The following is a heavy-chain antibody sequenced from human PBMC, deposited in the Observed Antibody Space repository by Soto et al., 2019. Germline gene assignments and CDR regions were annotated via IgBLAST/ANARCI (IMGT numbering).Heavy chain of an antibody. CDR1: GGSVSSGSYY. D-gene: IGHD2-2*01. Sequence: QVQLQESGPGLVKPSETLSLTCTVSGGSVSSGSYYWSWIRQPPGKGLEWIGYIYYSGSTNYNPSLNSRVTIAVDTSKNQFSLKLSSVTAADTAVYYCARKENCISTSCVYGMDVWGQGTTVTVSS. V-gene: IGHV4-61*01. CDR3: ARKENCISTSCVYGMDV. CDR2: IYYSGST. J-gene: IGHJ6*02.